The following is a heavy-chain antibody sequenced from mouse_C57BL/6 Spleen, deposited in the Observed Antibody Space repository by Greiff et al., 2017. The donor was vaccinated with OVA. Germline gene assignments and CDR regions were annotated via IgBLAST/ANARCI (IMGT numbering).Heavy chain of an antibody. V-gene: IGHV5-17*01. CDR1: GFTFSDYG. D-gene: IGHD2-5*01. Sequence: EVKLMESGGGLVKPGGSLKLSCAASGFTFSDYGMHWVRQAPEKGLEWVAYISSGSSTIYYADTVKGRFTISRDNAKNTLFLQMTSLRSEDTAMYYCARSNYVYYAMDYWGQGTSVTVSS. J-gene: IGHJ4*01. CDR2: ISSGSSTI. CDR3: ARSNYVYYAMDY.